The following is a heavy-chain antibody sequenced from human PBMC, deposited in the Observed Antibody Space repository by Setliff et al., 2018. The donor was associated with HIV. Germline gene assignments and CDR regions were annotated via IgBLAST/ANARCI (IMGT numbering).Heavy chain of an antibody. CDR3: AKGSRLFDY. Sequence: GGSLRLSCAASGFTFSNAWMSWVRQAPGKGLEWVAVVSYDGSTKYYADSVKGRFTLSRDNSKNTLYLQMNSLTTEDTAVYYCAKGSRLFDYWGQGTLVTVSS. CDR2: VSYDGSTK. V-gene: IGHV3-30*18. J-gene: IGHJ4*02. CDR1: GFTFSNAW.